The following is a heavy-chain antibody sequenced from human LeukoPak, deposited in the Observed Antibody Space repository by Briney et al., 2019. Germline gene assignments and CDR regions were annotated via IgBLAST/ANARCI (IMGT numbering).Heavy chain of an antibody. CDR1: GGSISSSSYY. CDR2: IYYSGST. Sequence: SETLSLTCTVSGGSISSSSYYWGWIRQPPGKGLEWIGSIYYSGSTYYNPSLKSRVTISVDTSKNQFSLKLSSVTAADTAVYYCARIGDSSGWFQIDYWGQGTLVTVSS. V-gene: IGHV4-39*07. J-gene: IGHJ4*02. D-gene: IGHD6-19*01. CDR3: ARIGDSSGWFQIDY.